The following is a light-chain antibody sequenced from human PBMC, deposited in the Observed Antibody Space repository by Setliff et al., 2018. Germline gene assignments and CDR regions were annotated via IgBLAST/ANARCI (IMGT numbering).Light chain of an antibody. V-gene: IGLV1-44*01. J-gene: IGLJ2*01. Sequence: QSVLTQPPSASGTPGQRVTISCSGSSSNIGSNTVNWYQQLPGTAPQLLIYSNNQRPSGVPDRFSGSKSGTSASLAISGLQSEDEADYYCAAWDDSMNGVVFGGGTQRTVL. CDR1: SSNIGSNT. CDR2: SNN. CDR3: AAWDDSMNGVV.